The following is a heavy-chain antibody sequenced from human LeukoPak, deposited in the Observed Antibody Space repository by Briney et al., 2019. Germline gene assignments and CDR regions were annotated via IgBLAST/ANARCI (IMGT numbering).Heavy chain of an antibody. CDR2: INPNSGGT. V-gene: IGHV1-2*02. CDR1: GYTFTGYY. Sequence: GASVEVSCKASGYTFTGYYMHWVRQAPGQGLEWMGWINPNSGGTNSAQKFQGRVTMTRDTSISTAYMELSRPRSDDTAVYYCARGGYYDSSGYYYPFDYWGQGTLVTVSS. J-gene: IGHJ4*02. CDR3: ARGGYYDSSGYYYPFDY. D-gene: IGHD3-22*01.